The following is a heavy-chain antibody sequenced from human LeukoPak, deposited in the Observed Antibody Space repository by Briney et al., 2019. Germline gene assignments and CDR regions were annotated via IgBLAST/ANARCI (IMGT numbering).Heavy chain of an antibody. CDR1: GVTFGSYG. D-gene: IGHD2/OR15-2a*01. Sequence: QTGGSLRLSCLASGVTFGSYGMHWVRQAPGKGLVWVSRINYDGTSTTYADSVKGRFTVSRDNGKKTVSLQINSLRPDDTAVYYCAREANTAFDYWGQRTLVTVSS. CDR3: AREANTAFDY. CDR2: INYDGTST. J-gene: IGHJ4*02. V-gene: IGHV3-74*01.